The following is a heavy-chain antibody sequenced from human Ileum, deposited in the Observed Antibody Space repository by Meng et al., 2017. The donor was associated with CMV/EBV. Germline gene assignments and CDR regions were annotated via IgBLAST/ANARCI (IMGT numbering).Heavy chain of an antibody. D-gene: IGHD5-12*01. CDR2: IKPHSGDT. Sequence: QVPLAQSGTAVKKPGASVKVSCKASGYTFTDYYMHWVRQAPGQGLEWMGWIKPHSGDTKYEKKFQGRVTMTSDTSISTVYMELTRLTPDDTAIYYCAREIIMAARAFGYWGQGTLVTVSS. CDR1: GYTFTDYY. CDR3: AREIIMAARAFGY. J-gene: IGHJ4*02. V-gene: IGHV1-2*02.